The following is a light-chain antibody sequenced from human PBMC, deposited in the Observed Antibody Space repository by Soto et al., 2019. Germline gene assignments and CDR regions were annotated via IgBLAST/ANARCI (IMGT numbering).Light chain of an antibody. J-gene: IGKJ5*01. CDR2: DAS. CDR3: QQRSSWPPSIT. CDR1: QSVSSC. V-gene: IGKV3-11*01. Sequence: ETVLTQSPPTMSLSPGERATLSCRASQSVSSCLAWYQQKPGQAPRLLIYDASNRATGIPARFSGSGSGTDFTLTISSLEPEDFAVYYCQQRSSWPPSITIGQGTRLEIK.